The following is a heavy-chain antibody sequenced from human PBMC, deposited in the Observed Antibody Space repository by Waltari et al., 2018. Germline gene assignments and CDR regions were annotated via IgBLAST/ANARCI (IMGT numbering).Heavy chain of an antibody. D-gene: IGHD3-10*01. CDR3: ARARNPITMVRGVNFDY. V-gene: IGHV4-34*01. CDR1: GGSFSGYY. J-gene: IGHJ4*02. CDR2: INHSGST. Sequence: QVQLQQWGAGLLKPSETLSLTCAVYGGSFSGYYWSWIRQPPGKGLEWIGEINHSGSTNYNPSLKSRVTISVDTSKNQFSLKLSSVTAADTAVYYCARARNPITMVRGVNFDYWGQGTLVTVSS.